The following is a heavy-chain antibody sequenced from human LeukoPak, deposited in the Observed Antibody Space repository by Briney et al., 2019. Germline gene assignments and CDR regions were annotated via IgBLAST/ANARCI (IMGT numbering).Heavy chain of an antibody. CDR2: ISTDNGDT. J-gene: IGHJ4*02. CDR1: GYTFTSYY. Sequence: ASVKVSCKASGYTFTSYYMHWVRQAPGQGLEWMGWISTDNGDTNYAQKLQGRVTMTTDTSTSTAYMELRSLRSDDTAVYYCAREGLGELTLDCWGQGTLVTVSS. V-gene: IGHV1-18*04. CDR3: AREGLGELTLDC. D-gene: IGHD3-16*01.